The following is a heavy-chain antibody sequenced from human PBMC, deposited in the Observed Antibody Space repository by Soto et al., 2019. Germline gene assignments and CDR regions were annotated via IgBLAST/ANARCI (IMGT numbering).Heavy chain of an antibody. J-gene: IGHJ5*02. CDR1: GFTFSSYA. CDR3: AREQARDSAFGSYGAGSYRNNWFDP. Sequence: SLRLSCAASGFTFSSYAMHWVRQAPGKGLEYVSAISSNGGSTYYANSVKGRFTISRDNSKNTLYLQMGSLRAEDMAVYYCAREQARDSAFGSYGAGSYRNNWFDPWGQGTLVTVSS. V-gene: IGHV3-64*01. D-gene: IGHD3-10*01. CDR2: ISSNGGST.